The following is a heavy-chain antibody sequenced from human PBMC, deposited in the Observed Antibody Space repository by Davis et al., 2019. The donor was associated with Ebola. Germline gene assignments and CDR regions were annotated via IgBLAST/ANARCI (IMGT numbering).Heavy chain of an antibody. V-gene: IGHV3-7*03. CDR1: GFTVSSNY. J-gene: IGHJ6*02. CDR2: IKEDGSEK. CDR3: ARGSRNMDV. Sequence: GESLKISCAASGFTVSSNYMIWVRQAPGKGLEWVAKIKEDGSEKLEVDSVKGRFTISRDNAKDSLYLQMNSLRAEDTAVYYCARGSRNMDVWGQGTTVTVSS.